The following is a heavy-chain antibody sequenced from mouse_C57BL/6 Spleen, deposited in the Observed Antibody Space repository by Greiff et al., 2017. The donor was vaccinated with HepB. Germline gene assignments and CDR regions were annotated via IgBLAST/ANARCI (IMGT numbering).Heavy chain of an antibody. V-gene: IGHV1-69*01. CDR2: IDPSDSYT. CDR1: GYTFTSYW. CDR3: ARWGGNYDY. D-gene: IGHD2-1*01. Sequence: QVQLQQPGAELVMPGASVKLSCKASGYTFTSYWMHWVKQRPGQGLEWIGEIDPSDSYTNYNQKFMGKSTLTVDKSSSTAYMQLSSLTSEDSAVYYCARWGGNYDYWGQGTTLTVSS. J-gene: IGHJ2*01.